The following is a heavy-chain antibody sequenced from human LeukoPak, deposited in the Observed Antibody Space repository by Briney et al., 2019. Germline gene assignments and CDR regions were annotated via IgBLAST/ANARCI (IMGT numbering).Heavy chain of an antibody. CDR2: ISYSGST. CDR1: GGSINSNY. CDR3: ARDTSSVTGTGVDS. Sequence: SETLSLTCSVSGGSINSNYWTWIRQPPGKGLEWIGYISYSGSTNYNSSLKRRVTISLDTSKNQFSLKLTSVTAADTAVYYCARDTSSVTGTGVDSWGQGIVVTVSS. J-gene: IGHJ4*02. D-gene: IGHD6-19*01. V-gene: IGHV4-59*01.